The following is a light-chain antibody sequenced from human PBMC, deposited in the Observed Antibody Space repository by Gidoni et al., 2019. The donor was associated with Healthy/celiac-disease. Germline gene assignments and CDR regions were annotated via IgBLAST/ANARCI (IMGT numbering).Light chain of an antibody. Sequence: IVLTPSPGTLSLSPGERATLSCRASQSVSSSYLAWYQQKPGQAPRLLIYGASSRASGIPERFSGSGSGTDFTLTISRLEPEDFAVYYCQQYGSSLCSFGQGTKLEIK. CDR1: QSVSSSY. J-gene: IGKJ2*04. CDR2: GAS. V-gene: IGKV3-20*01. CDR3: QQYGSSLCS.